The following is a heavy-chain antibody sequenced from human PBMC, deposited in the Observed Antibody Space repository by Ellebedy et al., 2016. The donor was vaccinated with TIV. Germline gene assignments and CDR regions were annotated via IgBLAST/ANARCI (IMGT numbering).Heavy chain of an antibody. Sequence: LSLTCAASGFTFSRYSMNWVRQAPGKGLEWVSSISSSSSYIYYADSVKGRFTISRDNAKNSLYLQMNSLRAEDTAVYYCASSGTAMVDYYYYGMDVWGQGTTVTVSS. CDR1: GFTFSRYS. D-gene: IGHD5-18*01. J-gene: IGHJ6*02. CDR3: ASSGTAMVDYYYYGMDV. V-gene: IGHV3-21*01. CDR2: ISSSSSYI.